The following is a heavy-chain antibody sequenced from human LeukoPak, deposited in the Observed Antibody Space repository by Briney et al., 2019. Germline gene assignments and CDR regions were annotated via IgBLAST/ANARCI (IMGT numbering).Heavy chain of an antibody. V-gene: IGHV3-30-3*01. CDR1: GFTFSSYA. D-gene: IGHD1-7*01. J-gene: IGHJ4*02. Sequence: GGSLRLSCAASGFTFSSYAMHWVRQAPGKGLEWVAVISYDGSNKYYADSVKGRFTISRDNSKNTLYLQMNSLRAEDTAVYYCAKDMYSTNWYYSFDDWGQGTLVTVSS. CDR2: ISYDGSNK. CDR3: AKDMYSTNWYYSFDD.